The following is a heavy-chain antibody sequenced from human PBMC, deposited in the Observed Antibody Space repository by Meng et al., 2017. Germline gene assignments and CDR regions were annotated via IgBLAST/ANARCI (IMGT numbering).Heavy chain of an antibody. CDR3: ASSPITMVRGVGGMDV. CDR2: VDPEDGET. CDR1: GYPFTSYA. Sequence: VQLVQSGSELKKPGASAKVSCKASGYPFTSYAMNWVRQAPGQGLEWMGLVDPEDGETIYAEKFQGRVTITADTSTDTAYMELSSLRSEDTAVYYCASSPITMVRGVGGMDVWGQGTTVTVSS. V-gene: IGHV1-69-2*01. J-gene: IGHJ6*02. D-gene: IGHD3-10*01.